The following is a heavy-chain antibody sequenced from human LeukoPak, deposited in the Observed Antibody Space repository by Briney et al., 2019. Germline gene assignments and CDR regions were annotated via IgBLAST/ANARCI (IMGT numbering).Heavy chain of an antibody. CDR1: GYTFTDYY. J-gene: IGHJ4*02. D-gene: IGHD4-23*01. CDR2: INPDSGGT. V-gene: IGHV1-2*02. CDR3: ARPFIETPSLGALDY. Sequence: ASVKVSCKASGYTFTDYYMHWVRQAPGQRLEWMGWINPDSGGTNYAQNFQGRVTMTRDTSISTAYMEWSRLRSDDTAVYYCARPFIETPSLGALDYWGQGTLVTVSS.